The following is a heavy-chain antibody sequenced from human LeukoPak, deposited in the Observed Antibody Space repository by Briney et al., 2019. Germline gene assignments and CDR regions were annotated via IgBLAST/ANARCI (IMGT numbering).Heavy chain of an antibody. CDR3: ARGGGLAVAHLGY. Sequence: SETLSLTGTVSGGSISSGGYYWSWIRQHPGKGLEWIGYIYYSGSTYYNPSLKSRVTISVDTSKNQFSLKLSSVTAADTAVYYCARGGGLAVAHLGYWGQGTLVTVSS. CDR2: IYYSGST. D-gene: IGHD6-19*01. CDR1: GGSISSGGYY. V-gene: IGHV4-31*03. J-gene: IGHJ4*02.